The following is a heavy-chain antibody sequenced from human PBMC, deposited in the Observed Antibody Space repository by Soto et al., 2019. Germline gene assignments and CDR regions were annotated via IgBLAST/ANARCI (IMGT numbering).Heavy chain of an antibody. V-gene: IGHV4-34*01. J-gene: IGHJ4*02. D-gene: IGHD3-22*01. CDR3: ARDAYYYDSSGYYYVGWYYFDY. CDR2: INHSGST. CDR1: GGSFSGYY. Sequence: QVQLQQWGAGLLKPSETLSLTCAVYGGSFSGYYWSWIRQPPGKGLAWIGEINHSGSTNYNPSLTSRVTISVDTSKNQFSLKLSSVTAADTAVYYCARDAYYYDSSGYYYVGWYYFDYWGQGTLVTVSS.